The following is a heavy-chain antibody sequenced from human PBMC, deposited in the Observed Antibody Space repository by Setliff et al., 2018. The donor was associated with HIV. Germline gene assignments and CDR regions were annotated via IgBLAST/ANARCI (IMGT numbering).Heavy chain of an antibody. D-gene: IGHD5-18*01. Sequence: SETLSLTCTVSGGSISSGSYYWSWIRQPAGKGLEWIGHIYTSGSTNYNPSLKSRVTISVDTSKNQFSLKLTSMTAADTAVYYCAREDRITALFDYWGQGTLVTVSS. CDR1: GGSISSGSYY. CDR3: AREDRITALFDY. J-gene: IGHJ4*02. V-gene: IGHV4-61*09. CDR2: IYTSGST.